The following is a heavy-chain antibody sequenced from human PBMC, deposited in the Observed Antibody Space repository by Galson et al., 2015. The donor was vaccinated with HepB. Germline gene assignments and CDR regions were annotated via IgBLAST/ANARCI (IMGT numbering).Heavy chain of an antibody. CDR3: AGEHEYGATGGGRYFDY. CDR1: GFTFSSYP. V-gene: IGHV3-30*04. D-gene: IGHD4-17*01. CDR2: ISYDGSNE. Sequence: SLRLSCAASGFTFSSYPMHWVRQAPGKGLEWVAFISYDGSNEYYADSVKGRFTISRDNSKTTQYLQMNSLRPEDTAMYYWAGEHEYGATGGGRYFDYWGQGTLVTVSS. J-gene: IGHJ4*02.